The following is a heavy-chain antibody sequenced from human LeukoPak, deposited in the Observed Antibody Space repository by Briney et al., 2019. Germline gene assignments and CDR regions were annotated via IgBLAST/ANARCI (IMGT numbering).Heavy chain of an antibody. CDR3: GRGVEVAANKYYYGMEV. J-gene: IGHJ6*02. CDR2: IIPIFGTA. V-gene: IGHV1-69*13. D-gene: IGHD6-19*01. Sequence: ASVKVSCKASQGTFRRYAINWVPQAPGQGLEWMGGIIPIFGTAKYAQKFQGRVTITADESTSTAYMELSSLRSEDPAVYYCGRGVEVAANKYYYGMEVWGQGTTVTVSS. CDR1: QGTFRRYA.